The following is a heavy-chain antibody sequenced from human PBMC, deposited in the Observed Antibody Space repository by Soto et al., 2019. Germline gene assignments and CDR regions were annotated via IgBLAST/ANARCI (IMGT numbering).Heavy chain of an antibody. CDR1: GFTFDDYA. Sequence: GGSLKLSCTASGFTFDDYAMHWVRQGPGRGLEWVSGITWNSGKIAYADSVKGRFTIARDDDNNSLYLQMNSLRPEDTALYYCVKDSYADFHRVLSTAEYFFDYWGHGTLVTVSS. CDR2: ITWNSGKI. J-gene: IGHJ4*01. D-gene: IGHD2-15*01. V-gene: IGHV3-9*01. CDR3: VKDSYADFHRVLSTAEYFFDY.